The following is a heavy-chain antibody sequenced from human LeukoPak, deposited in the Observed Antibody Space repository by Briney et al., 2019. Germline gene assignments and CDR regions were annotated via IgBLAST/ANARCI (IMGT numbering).Heavy chain of an antibody. CDR2: IKSKTDGGTT. Sequence: PGGSLRLPCAASGFTFSNAWMNWVRQAPGKGLEWVGRIKSKTDGGTTDYAAPVKGRFTISRDNSKNTLYLQMSSLRAEDTAVYYCVKDLDAGASGVDCSSTSCSLQPWGQGTLVTVSS. V-gene: IGHV3-15*07. CDR1: GFTFSNAW. D-gene: IGHD2-2*01. J-gene: IGHJ5*02. CDR3: VKDLDAGASGVDCSSTSCSLQP.